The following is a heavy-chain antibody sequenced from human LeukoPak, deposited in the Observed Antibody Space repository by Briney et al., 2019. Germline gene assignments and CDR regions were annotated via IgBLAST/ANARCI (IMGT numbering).Heavy chain of an antibody. J-gene: IGHJ6*02. D-gene: IGHD3-22*01. CDR1: GLTVSNNY. CDR2: IYSGGST. CDR3: ARDLVVVVRRNYYYYYGMDV. V-gene: IGHV3-53*01. Sequence: GGSLRLSCAASGLTVSNNYMSWVRQAPGKGLKWVSVIYSGGSTYYADSVKGRFTISRDNSKNTLYLQMNSLRAEDTAVYYCARDLVVVVRRNYYYYYGMDVWGQGTTVTVSS.